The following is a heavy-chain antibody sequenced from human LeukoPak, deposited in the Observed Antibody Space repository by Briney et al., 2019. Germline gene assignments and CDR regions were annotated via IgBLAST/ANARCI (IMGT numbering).Heavy chain of an antibody. J-gene: IGHJ5*02. V-gene: IGHV1-18*04. D-gene: IGHD4-17*01. CDR3: ARDSGYGDYVGNP. CDR1: GYTFTGYY. Sequence: ASVKVSCKASGYTFTGYYMHWVRQAPGQGLEWMGWISTYNGNTNYAQKLQDRVTMTTDTSTSTAYMELRSLRYDDTAVYYCARDSGYGDYVGNPWGQGTLVTVS. CDR2: ISTYNGNT.